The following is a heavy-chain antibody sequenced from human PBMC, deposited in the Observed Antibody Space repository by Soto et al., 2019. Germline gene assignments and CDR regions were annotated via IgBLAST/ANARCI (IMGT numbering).Heavy chain of an antibody. CDR1: GFTFSSYG. Sequence: GGSLRLSCAASGFTFSSYGMHWVRQAPGKGLEWVAVISYDGSNKYYADSVKGRFTISRDNSKNTLYLQMNSLRAEDTAVYYCARDPHFDYYGSGSTYGMDVWGQGTTVTVSS. V-gene: IGHV3-30*03. J-gene: IGHJ6*02. CDR2: ISYDGSNK. D-gene: IGHD3-10*01. CDR3: ARDPHFDYYGSGSTYGMDV.